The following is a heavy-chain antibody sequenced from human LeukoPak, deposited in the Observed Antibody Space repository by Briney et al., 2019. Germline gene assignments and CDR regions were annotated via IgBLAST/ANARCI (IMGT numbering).Heavy chain of an antibody. D-gene: IGHD3-10*01. V-gene: IGHV1-46*01. CDR2: ITGTSGDT. CDR3: ARDTYGSDY. CDR1: GYTFSEHH. J-gene: IGHJ4*02. Sequence: ATVKVSCKASGYTFSEHHMHWVRQAPGQGLEWMGKITGTSGDTMYTQKFQDRVTMTRDMSTSTVYMELSSLRSEDTAVYFCARDTYGSDYWGQGTRVTV.